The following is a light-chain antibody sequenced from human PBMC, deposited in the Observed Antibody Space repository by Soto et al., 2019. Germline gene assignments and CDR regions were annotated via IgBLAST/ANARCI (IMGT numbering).Light chain of an antibody. J-gene: IGKJ1*01. CDR2: GAS. Sequence: VVTQSPATLSVFPGETATLSCRASQSFSTNLAWYQQRPGQAPRLLIYGASTRATGIPARFRGSGSGTEFRLTISSLQSEDFATYYCQQYNTWHPKMAFGRGTKVEIK. CDR3: QQYNTWHPKMA. V-gene: IGKV3-15*01. CDR1: QSFSTN.